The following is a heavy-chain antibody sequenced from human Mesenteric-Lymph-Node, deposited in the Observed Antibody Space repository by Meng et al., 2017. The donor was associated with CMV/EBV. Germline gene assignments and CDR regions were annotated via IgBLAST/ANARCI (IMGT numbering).Heavy chain of an antibody. Sequence: GGSLRLSCAASGFTFSNSDMNWVRQAPGKGLEWVSSISESTTYTYYADSVKGRFTISRDKAKSALFLQMDSLRVEDTAMYYCARDCGGDNCYSGMDVWGLGTTVTVSS. CDR2: ISESTTYT. D-gene: IGHD2-21*01. CDR3: ARDCGGDNCYSGMDV. J-gene: IGHJ6*02. V-gene: IGHV3-21*01. CDR1: GFTFSNSD.